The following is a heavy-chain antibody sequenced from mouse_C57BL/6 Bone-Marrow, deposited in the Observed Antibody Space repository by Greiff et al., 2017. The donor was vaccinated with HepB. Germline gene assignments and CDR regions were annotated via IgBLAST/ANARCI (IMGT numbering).Heavy chain of an antibody. D-gene: IGHD2-4*01. CDR2: IYPGDGDT. CDR3: ARNVDYDTWFAY. CDR1: GYAFSSYW. J-gene: IGHJ3*01. V-gene: IGHV1-80*01. Sequence: QVQLQQSGAELVKPGASVKISCKASGYAFSSYWMNWVKQRPGKGLEWIGQIYPGDGDTNYNGKFKGKATLTADKSSSTAYMQLSSLTSEDSAVYFCARNVDYDTWFAYWGQGTLVTVSA.